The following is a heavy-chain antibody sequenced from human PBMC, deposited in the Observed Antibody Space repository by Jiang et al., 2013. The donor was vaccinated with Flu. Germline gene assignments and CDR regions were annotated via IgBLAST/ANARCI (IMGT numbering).Heavy chain of an antibody. V-gene: IGHV4-34*01. CDR3: ARHYWPRSGHYYFDY. Sequence: GEINHSGSTNYNPSLKSRVTISVDTSKNQFSLKLSSVTAADTAVYYCARHYWPRSGHYYFDYWGQGTLVTVSS. CDR2: INHSGST. J-gene: IGHJ4*02. D-gene: IGHD1-26*01.